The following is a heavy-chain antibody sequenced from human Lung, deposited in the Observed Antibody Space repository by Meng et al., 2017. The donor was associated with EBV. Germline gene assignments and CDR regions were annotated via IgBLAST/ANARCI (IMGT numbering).Heavy chain of an antibody. Sequence: QVQMQQSGPGLVRPSQTLSLTCAISGDSVSSNSAWNWIRQSPSRGLEWLGRTYYRSKWNNDFALSVRSRITINPDTSNNQFSLHLKSVTPEDTAVYYCARGPSHQFHFDSWGQGVLVTVSS. J-gene: IGHJ4*02. CDR3: ARGPSHQFHFDS. CDR1: GDSVSSNSA. CDR2: TYYRSKWNN. V-gene: IGHV6-1*01.